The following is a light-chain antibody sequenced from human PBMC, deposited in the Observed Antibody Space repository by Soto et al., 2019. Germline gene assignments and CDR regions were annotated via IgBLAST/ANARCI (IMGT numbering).Light chain of an antibody. Sequence: QSALTQPASVSGSPGQSITISCTGSNSDIGGYNSVSWYQQHPGKAPKLLIFGVTSRPSGVSDRFSGSNSGNTASLTSSALQAEDEADYYCTSDTSVTIVVFGGGTKLTVL. V-gene: IGLV2-14*01. CDR2: GVT. CDR3: TSDTSVTIVV. J-gene: IGLJ2*01. CDR1: NSDIGGYNS.